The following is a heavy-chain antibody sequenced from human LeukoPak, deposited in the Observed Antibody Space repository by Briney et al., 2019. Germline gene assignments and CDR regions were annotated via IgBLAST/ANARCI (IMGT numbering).Heavy chain of an antibody. CDR3: ARDDSAWYAY. J-gene: IGHJ4*02. Sequence: GGSLRLSCAASGFTFSSYGMHWVRQAPGKGLEWVALIWYDGSNKYYADSVKGRFTISRDNAKNSLYLQMNSLRAEDTAVYYCARDDSAWYAYWGPGTLVTVSS. CDR2: IWYDGSNK. CDR1: GFTFSSYG. V-gene: IGHV3-33*01. D-gene: IGHD6-19*01.